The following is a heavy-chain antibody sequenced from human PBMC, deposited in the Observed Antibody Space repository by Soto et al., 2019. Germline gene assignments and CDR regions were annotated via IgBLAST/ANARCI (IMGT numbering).Heavy chain of an antibody. CDR3: ARVIGSGYSGYARVYYFDY. V-gene: IGHV4-31*03. J-gene: IGHJ4*02. Sequence: PSETLSLTCTVSGGTISSGDYYWNWIRQHPGKGLEWIGYIYYSGSTYYNPSLKSRVTISVDTSKNQFSLKLSSVTAADTAVYYCARVIGSGYSGYARVYYFDYWGQGTLVTVSS. CDR1: GGTISSGDYY. D-gene: IGHD5-12*01. CDR2: IYYSGST.